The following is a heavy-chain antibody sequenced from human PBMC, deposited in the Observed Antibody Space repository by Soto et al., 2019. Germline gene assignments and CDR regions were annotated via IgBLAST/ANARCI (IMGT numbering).Heavy chain of an antibody. Sequence: GGSLGLSCAASGFTLSTYAMHSVRQAPRNGLEWVSTITGSGATTYYADSVKGRFTIPRDNSENTLYLQMNSLRAEDTALYYCAKASYYFYLDVWGKGTTVTGSS. J-gene: IGHJ6*03. CDR3: AKASYYFYLDV. CDR1: GFTLSTYA. CDR2: ITGSGATT. V-gene: IGHV3-23*01.